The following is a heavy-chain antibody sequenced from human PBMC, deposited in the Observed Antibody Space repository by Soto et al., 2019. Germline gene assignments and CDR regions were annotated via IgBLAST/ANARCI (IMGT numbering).Heavy chain of an antibody. D-gene: IGHD3-3*01. CDR2: ISGSGGST. V-gene: IGHV3-23*01. CDR3: AKTYDFWSGYYTGYTAFDI. J-gene: IGHJ3*02. CDR1: GFTFSSYA. Sequence: EVQLLESGGGLVQPGGSLRLSCAASGFTFSSYAMSWVRQAPGKGLEWVSAISGSGGSTYYADSVKGRFTISRDNSKNTLYLQMNSLRAEDTAVYYCAKTYDFWSGYYTGYTAFDIWGQGTMVTVSS.